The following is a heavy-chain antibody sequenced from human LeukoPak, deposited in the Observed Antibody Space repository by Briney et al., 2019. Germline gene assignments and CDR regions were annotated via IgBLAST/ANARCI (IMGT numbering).Heavy chain of an antibody. Sequence: GESLKISCKGSGYSFTSYWIGWVRQMPGKGLEWMGIIYPSDSDTTYSPPFQGQVTISADKSISTAYLQWSSLKASDTAMYYCARQSRVQMVRGIISHYDYWGQGTLVTVSS. J-gene: IGHJ4*02. CDR3: ARQSRVQMVRGIISHYDY. D-gene: IGHD3-10*01. CDR2: IYPSDSDT. CDR1: GYSFTSYW. V-gene: IGHV5-51*01.